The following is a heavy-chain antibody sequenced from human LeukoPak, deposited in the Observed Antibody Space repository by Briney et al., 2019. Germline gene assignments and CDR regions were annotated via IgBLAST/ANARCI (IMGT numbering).Heavy chain of an antibody. D-gene: IGHD3-22*01. CDR3: AKEAAEMRYYDSSGYYPVDY. Sequence: GGSLRLSCAASGFSVSANYVSWVRQAPGKGLEWVSVMYRHGGTAYADSVQGRFSISRDNSKNTLYLQMNSLRAEDTAVYYCAKEAAEMRYYDSSGYYPVDYWGQGTLVTVSS. CDR2: MYRHGGT. V-gene: IGHV3-66*01. CDR1: GFSVSANY. J-gene: IGHJ4*02.